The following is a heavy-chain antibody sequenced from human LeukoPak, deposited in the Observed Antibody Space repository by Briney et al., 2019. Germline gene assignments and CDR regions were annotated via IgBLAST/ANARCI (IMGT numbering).Heavy chain of an antibody. D-gene: IGHD6-13*01. CDR3: ASRGYGSTWHSQN. V-gene: IGHV4-31*03. Sequence: KPSQTLSLTCTVSGGSISSADYYWGWIRQHPGKGLEWIGYIYYSGNTYYNPSLKRRVDISLDTSKNQFSLELSSVTDADTAVYYCASRGYGSTWHSQNWGQGTLVTVSS. CDR1: GGSISSADYY. J-gene: IGHJ4*02. CDR2: IYYSGNT.